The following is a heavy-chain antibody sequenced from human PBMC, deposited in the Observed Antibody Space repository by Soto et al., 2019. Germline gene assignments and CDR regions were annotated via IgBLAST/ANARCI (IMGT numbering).Heavy chain of an antibody. D-gene: IGHD6-19*01. CDR3: ARLPGMAVAGVNWFDP. J-gene: IGHJ5*02. Sequence: QVQLQESGPGLVKPSETLSLTCTVSGGSISSYYWSWIRQPPGKGLEWIGYIYYSGSTNYNPSLKSRVTTEVDTSKNQFSLKLSSVTAADTAVYYCARLPGMAVAGVNWFDPWGQGTLVTVSS. CDR1: GGSISSYY. V-gene: IGHV4-59*08. CDR2: IYYSGST.